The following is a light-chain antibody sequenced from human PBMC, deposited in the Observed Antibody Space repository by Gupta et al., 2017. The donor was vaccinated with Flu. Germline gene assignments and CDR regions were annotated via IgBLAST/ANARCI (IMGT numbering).Light chain of an antibody. CDR2: MAS. Sequence: DIQMTQSPPTLSASVGDRVTITCRASQSITTWLAWYQQKPGKAPILLLYMASDVDTGVPSTFSGSGSATAFTLTIISIQPADFATTYCRQDNAHRWTFGPGTMVEI. J-gene: IGKJ1*01. V-gene: IGKV1-5*03. CDR3: RQDNAHRWT. CDR1: QSITTW.